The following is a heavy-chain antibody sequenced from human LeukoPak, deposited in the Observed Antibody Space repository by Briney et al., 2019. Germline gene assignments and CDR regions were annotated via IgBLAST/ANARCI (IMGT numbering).Heavy chain of an antibody. V-gene: IGHV3-11*01. CDR1: GFTFREFY. CDR3: TRDPRLCDY. Sequence: PGGSLRLSCAPSGFTFREFYMTWIRQAPGKGLEWVAYIGPSGTTMNYADSVKGRFTVSRDNAENSLYLHMNSLRAEDTAVYYCTRDPRLCDYWGQGTLVTVSS. CDR2: IGPSGTTM. J-gene: IGHJ4*02.